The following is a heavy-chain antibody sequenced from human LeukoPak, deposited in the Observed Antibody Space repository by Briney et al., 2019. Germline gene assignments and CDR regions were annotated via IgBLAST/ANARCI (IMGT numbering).Heavy chain of an antibody. CDR2: IYYSGST. CDR3: ARLSYSSSWQTLKPYYYGMDG. V-gene: IGHV4-59*05. D-gene: IGHD6-13*01. CDR1: GGSISSYY. J-gene: IGHJ6*02. Sequence: SETLSLTCTVSGGSISSYYWSWIRQPPGKGLEWIGSIYYSGSTYYNPSLKSRVTISVDTSKNQFSLELSSVTAADTAVYYCARLSYSSSWQTLKPYYYGMDGWGQGTTDTVSS.